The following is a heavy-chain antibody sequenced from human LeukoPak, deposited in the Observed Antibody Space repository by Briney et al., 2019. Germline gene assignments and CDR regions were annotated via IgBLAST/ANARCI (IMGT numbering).Heavy chain of an antibody. CDR3: AREEGTTVVTPGMWSGYFDL. D-gene: IGHD4-23*01. V-gene: IGHV1-69*01. CDR2: IIPIFGTA. CDR1: GGTFSSYA. Sequence: SVKVSCKASGGTFSSYAISWVRQAPGQGLEWMGGIIPIFGTANYAQKFQGRVTITADESTSTAYMELSSLRSEDTAVYYCAREEGTTVVTPGMWSGYFDLWGRGTLVTVSS. J-gene: IGHJ2*01.